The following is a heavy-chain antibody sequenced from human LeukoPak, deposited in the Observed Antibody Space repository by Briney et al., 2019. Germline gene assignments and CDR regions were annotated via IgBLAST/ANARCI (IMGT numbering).Heavy chain of an antibody. V-gene: IGHV4-61*02. J-gene: IGHJ4*02. D-gene: IGHD5-24*01. Sequence: SETLSLTCTVSGGSISSGSYYWSWIRQPAGKGLEWIGRIYTSGSTNYNPSLKSRVTISVDTSKNQFSLKLSSVTAADTAVYYCASFNGYTTSIDYWAREPWSPSPQ. CDR2: IYTSGST. CDR3: ASFNGYTTSIDY. CDR1: GGSISSGSYY.